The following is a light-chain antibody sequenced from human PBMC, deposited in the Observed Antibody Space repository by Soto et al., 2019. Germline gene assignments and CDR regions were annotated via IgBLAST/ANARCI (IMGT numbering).Light chain of an antibody. CDR2: AAS. V-gene: IGKV1-27*01. CDR1: QGISNY. J-gene: IGKJ1*01. CDR3: QKYNSVPRT. Sequence: DLQMTQSPSSLSASVGDRVTIACRASQGISNYVAWYQQKPGKVPKLLIYAASTLQSGVTSRFSGSGSGTDFTLTISSMQPEDVATYYCQKYNSVPRTFGQGTKVEIK.